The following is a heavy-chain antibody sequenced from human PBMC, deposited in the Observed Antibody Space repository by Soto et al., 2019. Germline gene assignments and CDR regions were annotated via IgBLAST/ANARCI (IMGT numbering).Heavy chain of an antibody. CDR2: INHSRST. J-gene: IGHJ4*02. CDR3: ARDKITGLSDY. V-gene: IGHV4-34*01. Sequence: SETLSLTCAVYGWSFSVYYWTWIRQPPGTGLEWIGEINHSRSTNYNPSLKSRVTISVDTSKNQFSLKLTSLTAADTAVYYCARDKITGLSDYWGQGTLVTVSS. CDR1: GWSFSVYY. D-gene: IGHD2-8*02.